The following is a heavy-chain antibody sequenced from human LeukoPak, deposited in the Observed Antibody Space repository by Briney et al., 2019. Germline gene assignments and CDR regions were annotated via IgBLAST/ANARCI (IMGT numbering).Heavy chain of an antibody. V-gene: IGHV3-21*01. Sequence: KAGGSLRLSCAASGFTFSSYSMNWVRQAPGKGLEWVSSISSSSSYIHYADSVKGRFTISRDNAKNSLYLQMNSLRAEDTAVYYCARDLGQTNHQTTHTLVEKNDYWGQGTLVTVSS. J-gene: IGHJ4*02. CDR1: GFTFSSYS. CDR3: ARDLGQTNHQTTHTLVEKNDY. CDR2: ISSSSSYI. D-gene: IGHD5-24*01.